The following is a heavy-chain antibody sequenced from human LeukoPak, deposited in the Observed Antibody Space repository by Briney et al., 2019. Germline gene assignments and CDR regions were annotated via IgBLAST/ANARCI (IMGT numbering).Heavy chain of an antibody. J-gene: IGHJ5*02. CDR1: GYTFTGYY. Sequence: ASVKVSCKASGYTFTGYYMHRVRQAPGQVLEWMGWINPNSGGTNYAQKFQGRVTMTRDTSISTAYMELSRLRSDDTAVYYCARDFRPSSGWYRLGGDWFDPWGQGTLVTVSS. CDR3: ARDFRPSSGWYRLGGDWFDP. CDR2: INPNSGGT. V-gene: IGHV1-2*02. D-gene: IGHD6-19*01.